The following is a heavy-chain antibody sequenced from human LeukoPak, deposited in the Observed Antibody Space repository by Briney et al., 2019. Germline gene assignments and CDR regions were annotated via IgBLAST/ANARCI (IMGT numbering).Heavy chain of an antibody. CDR1: GFTFSSYG. CDR3: AKDSIAARRVDY. J-gene: IGHJ4*02. V-gene: IGHV3-30*02. CDR2: IRYDGSNK. D-gene: IGHD6-6*01. Sequence: AGGSLRLSCAASGFTFSSYGMHWVRQAPGKGLEWVAFIRYDGSNKYYADSVKGRFTISRDNSENTLYLQMNSLRAEDTAVYYCAKDSIAARRVDYWGQGTLVTVSS.